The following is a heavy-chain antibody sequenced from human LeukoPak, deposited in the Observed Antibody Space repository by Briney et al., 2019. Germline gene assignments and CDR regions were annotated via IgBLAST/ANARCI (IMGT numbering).Heavy chain of an antibody. V-gene: IGHV3-21*01. CDR2: ISSSSSYI. J-gene: IGHJ4*02. D-gene: IGHD3-9*01. Sequence: GGSLRLSCAASGFTFSSYSMNWVRQAPGKGLEWVSSISSSSSYIYYADSVKGRFTISRDNAKNSLYLQMNSLRAEDTAVYYCARDPSDILTGYYPFDYWGQGTLVTVSS. CDR3: ARDPSDILTGYYPFDY. CDR1: GFTFSSYS.